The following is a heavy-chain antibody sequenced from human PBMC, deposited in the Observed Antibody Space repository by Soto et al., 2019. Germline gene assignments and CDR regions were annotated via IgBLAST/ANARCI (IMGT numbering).Heavy chain of an antibody. Sequence: SETLSLTCSVSGGSVGSYYWSWVRQAPGKGLEWIGFGHFSGDTRYNLSLKRRVTIPIDTYRNRLSLKLTSVTAADTAVYYCARESAGSGRNNWFDPWGQGVLVTVSS. V-gene: IGHV4-59*02. CDR1: GGSVGSYY. J-gene: IGHJ5*02. D-gene: IGHD3-10*01. CDR3: ARESAGSGRNNWFDP. CDR2: GHFSGDT.